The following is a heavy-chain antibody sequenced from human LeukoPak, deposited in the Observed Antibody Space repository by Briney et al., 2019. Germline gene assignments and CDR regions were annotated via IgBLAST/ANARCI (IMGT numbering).Heavy chain of an antibody. CDR1: GLTFSDYY. CDR2: ISSSGTTI. V-gene: IGHV3-11*04. D-gene: IGHD3-22*01. J-gene: IGHJ4*02. Sequence: GGSLRLSCAASGLTFSDYYMTWIRQAPGKGLEWDSFISSSGTTIYSADSVRGRFTVSRDNAKNSLFLHMNSLRAEDTAVYYCAIQITMIVVVPYFDYWGQGTLVTVSS. CDR3: AIQITMIVVVPYFDY.